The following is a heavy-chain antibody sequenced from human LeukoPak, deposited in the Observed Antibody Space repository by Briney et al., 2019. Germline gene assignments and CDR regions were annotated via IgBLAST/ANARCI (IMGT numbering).Heavy chain of an antibody. CDR3: ARGPIAAAGNDFDY. CDR2: INHSGST. J-gene: IGHJ4*02. V-gene: IGHV4-34*01. CDR1: GGSFSGYY. Sequence: SETLSLTCAVYGGSFSGYYWSWIRQPPGKGLEWIGEINHSGSTNYHPSLKSRVTISVDTSKNQFSLKLSSVTAADTAVYYCARGPIAAAGNDFDYWGQGTLVTVSS. D-gene: IGHD6-13*01.